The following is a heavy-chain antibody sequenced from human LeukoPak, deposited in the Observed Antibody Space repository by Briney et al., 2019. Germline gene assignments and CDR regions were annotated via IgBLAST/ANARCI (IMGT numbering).Heavy chain of an antibody. D-gene: IGHD2-15*01. Sequence: GGSLRLSCASSGFAFSNPGMHWVRQAPGKGLEWVAFIRNDGRDRYYPESVKGRFTISRDNSKNTLYLQMDSLRADDTAVYYCARDRGGGRCNFDYWGQGTVVTVS. J-gene: IGHJ4*02. CDR3: ARDRGGGRCNFDY. CDR2: IRNDGRDR. V-gene: IGHV3-30*02. CDR1: GFAFSNPG.